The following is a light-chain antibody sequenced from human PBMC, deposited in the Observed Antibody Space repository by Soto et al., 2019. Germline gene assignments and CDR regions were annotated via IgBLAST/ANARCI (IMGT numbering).Light chain of an antibody. CDR2: DVS. CDR1: SSDVGGYNY. V-gene: IGLV2-11*01. Sequence: QSALTQPRSVSGSPGQSVTISCTGTSSDVGGYNYVSWYQQHPGKAPKVMIYDVSKRPSGVPYRFSGSKSGNTASLTISGLQAEDEADYYCCSYAGSYSYVFGPGTKLTVL. J-gene: IGLJ1*01. CDR3: CSYAGSYSYV.